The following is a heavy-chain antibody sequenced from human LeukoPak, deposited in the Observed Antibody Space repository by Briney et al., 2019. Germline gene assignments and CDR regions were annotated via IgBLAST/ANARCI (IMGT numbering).Heavy chain of an antibody. V-gene: IGHV3-15*01. CDR3: TTYSSSWYYFDF. CDR1: GFSFNNAW. Sequence: GGSLRLSCAASGFSFNNAWMSWVRQAPRKGLEWVGRTKSKIDGGTTEYAAPVKGRFTVSRDDSENTLYLQMNSLETEDTAIYYCTTYSSSWYYFDFWGQGALVTVSS. D-gene: IGHD6-13*01. CDR2: TKSKIDGGTT. J-gene: IGHJ4*02.